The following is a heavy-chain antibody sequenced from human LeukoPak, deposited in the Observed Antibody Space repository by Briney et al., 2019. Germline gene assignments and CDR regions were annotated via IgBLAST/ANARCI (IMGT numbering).Heavy chain of an antibody. CDR1: GGTFSSYA. Sequence: GASVKVSCKASGGTFSSYAISWVRQAPGQGLEWMGGIIPIFGTANYAQKLQGRVTMTTDTSTSTAYMELRSLRSDDTAVYYCARGGSSRATVTSNWGQGTLVTVSS. CDR2: IIPIFGTA. D-gene: IGHD4-17*01. J-gene: IGHJ4*02. CDR3: ARGGSSRATVTSN. V-gene: IGHV1-69*05.